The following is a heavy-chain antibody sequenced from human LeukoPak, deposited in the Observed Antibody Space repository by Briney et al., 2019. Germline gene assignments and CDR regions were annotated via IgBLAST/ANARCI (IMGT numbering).Heavy chain of an antibody. CDR1: GYTFTSYG. V-gene: IGHV1-18*01. CDR3: ARNTYYYDSPVLY. J-gene: IGHJ4*02. D-gene: IGHD3-22*01. Sequence: WASVKVSCTASGYTFTSYGISWVRQAPGQGLEWMGCISAYNGNTNYAQKLQGRFTMTTDTSTSTAYMELRSLRSDDTAVYYCARNTYYYDSPVLYWGQGTLVTVSS. CDR2: ISAYNGNT.